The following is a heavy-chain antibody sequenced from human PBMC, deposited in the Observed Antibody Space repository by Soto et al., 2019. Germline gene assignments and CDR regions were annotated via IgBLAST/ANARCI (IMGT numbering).Heavy chain of an antibody. Sequence: SETLSLTCAVYDGSFSGYYWSWIRQPPGKGLEWIGEINHSGSTSYNPSLKSRVTISVDTSKNQFSLKLSSVTAADTAVYYCARGVSYYDFWSGYANRFDYWGQGTLVTVSS. V-gene: IGHV4-34*01. CDR1: DGSFSGYY. CDR2: INHSGST. D-gene: IGHD3-3*01. CDR3: ARGVSYYDFWSGYANRFDY. J-gene: IGHJ4*02.